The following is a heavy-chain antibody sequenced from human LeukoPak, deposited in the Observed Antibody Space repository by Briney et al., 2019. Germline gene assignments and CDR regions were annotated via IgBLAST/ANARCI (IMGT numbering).Heavy chain of an antibody. J-gene: IGHJ5*02. CDR2: IYYSGTT. CDR1: GGSISSSSYY. V-gene: IGHV4-39*01. D-gene: IGHD2-15*01. Sequence: PSETLSLTCTVSGGSISSSSYYWGWIRQPPGEGLEWIVSIYYSGTTYYNPSLESRVAVSVDTPNNRFSLRLSSVTAADTAVYYCARGSPYCSGGNCYPNWFDPWGQGTLVTVSS. CDR3: ARGSPYCSGGNCYPNWFDP.